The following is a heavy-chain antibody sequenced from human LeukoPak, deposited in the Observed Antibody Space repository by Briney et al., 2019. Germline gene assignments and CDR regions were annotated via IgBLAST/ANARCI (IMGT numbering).Heavy chain of an antibody. CDR2: IYYSGTT. J-gene: IGHJ3*01. CDR1: GDSISSGSYY. Sequence: SETLSLTCSVSGDSISSGSYYWGWIRQPPGKGPEWIGSIYYSGTTYYNPSLKSRVTISVDTSKNQFSLKLTSVTAADTAVYYCAHFKGGSFDFWGQGTMVTVSS. V-gene: IGHV4-39*01. D-gene: IGHD1-26*01. CDR3: AHFKGGSFDF.